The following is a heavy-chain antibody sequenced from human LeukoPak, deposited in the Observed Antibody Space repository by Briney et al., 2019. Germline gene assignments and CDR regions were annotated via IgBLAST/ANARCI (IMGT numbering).Heavy chain of an antibody. D-gene: IGHD2-2*01. CDR1: GFTFSSYE. CDR2: ISSSGSTI. V-gene: IGHV3-48*03. Sequence: PGGSLRLSCAASGFTFSSYEMNWVRQAPGKGLEWVSYISSSGSTIYYADSVKGRFTISRDNAKNSLYLQMNSLRAEDTAVYYCASIPQYQLPQTKYSPAALYAFDIWGQGTMVTVSS. CDR3: ASIPQYQLPQTKYSPAALYAFDI. J-gene: IGHJ3*02.